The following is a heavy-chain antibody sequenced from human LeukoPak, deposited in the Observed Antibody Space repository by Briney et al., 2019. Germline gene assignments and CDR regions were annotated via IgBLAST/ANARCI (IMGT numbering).Heavy chain of an antibody. J-gene: IGHJ3*02. CDR3: ARDAEYQLLYDAFDM. Sequence: PGGSLRLSCAASGFTFSNYEMNWVRQAPGKGLEWVSYISSSGSTIYYADSVKGRFTISRDNPKNLLYLQMNSLRAEDTAVYYRARDAEYQLLYDAFDMWGQGTMVTASS. CDR1: GFTFSNYE. CDR2: ISSSGSTI. V-gene: IGHV3-48*03. D-gene: IGHD2-2*01.